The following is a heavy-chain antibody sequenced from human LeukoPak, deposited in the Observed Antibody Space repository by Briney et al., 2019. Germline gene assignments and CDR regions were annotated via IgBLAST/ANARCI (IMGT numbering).Heavy chain of an antibody. CDR1: GFTFSSYA. D-gene: IGHD3-3*01. Sequence: GGSLRLSCAASGFTFSSYAMSWVRQAPGKGLEWVSAISGSGGSTYYADSVKSRFTISRDNSKNTLYLQMNSLRAEDTAVYYCAIPPPSYYDFWSGYYTFDYWGQGTLVTVSS. CDR2: ISGSGGST. J-gene: IGHJ4*02. V-gene: IGHV3-23*01. CDR3: AIPPPSYYDFWSGYYTFDY.